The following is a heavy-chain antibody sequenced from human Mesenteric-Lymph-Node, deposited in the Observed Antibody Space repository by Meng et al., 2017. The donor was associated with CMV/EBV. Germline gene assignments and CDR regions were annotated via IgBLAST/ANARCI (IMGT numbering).Heavy chain of an antibody. Sequence: GESLKISCAASGFTFDDYTMHWVRQAPGKGLEWVSLISWDGGSTYYADSVKGRFTISRDNSKNSLYLQMNSLRAEDTAVYYCARWMITYGGDNGYYYGMDVWGQGTTVTVSS. V-gene: IGHV3-43*01. J-gene: IGHJ6*02. D-gene: IGHD3-16*01. CDR3: ARWMITYGGDNGYYYGMDV. CDR2: ISWDGGST. CDR1: GFTFDDYT.